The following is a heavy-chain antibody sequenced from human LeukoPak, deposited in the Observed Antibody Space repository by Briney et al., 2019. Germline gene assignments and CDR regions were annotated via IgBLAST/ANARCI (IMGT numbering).Heavy chain of an antibody. Sequence: ASVKVSCKASGYTFTSYYMHWVRQAPGQGLEWMGIINPSGGSTTYAQNFQGRVTMTRDTSTSAVYMELSSLRSEDTAVYYCARETQDRHLVAVRGAFDIWGQGTMVTVSS. D-gene: IGHD6-19*01. V-gene: IGHV1-46*01. CDR3: ARETQDRHLVAVRGAFDI. CDR2: INPSGGST. J-gene: IGHJ3*02. CDR1: GYTFTSYY.